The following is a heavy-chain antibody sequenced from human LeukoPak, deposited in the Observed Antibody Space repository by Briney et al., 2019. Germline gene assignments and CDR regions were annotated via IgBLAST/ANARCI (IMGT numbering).Heavy chain of an antibody. V-gene: IGHV4-39*07. CDR1: GGSISSALYH. CDR3: ARGPHILQQLVWPAPGAFDI. CDR2: INHSGST. J-gene: IGHJ3*02. D-gene: IGHD6-13*01. Sequence: SETLSLTCTVSGGSISSALYHWGWIRQPPGKGLEWIGAINHSGSTNYNPSLKSRVTISVDTSKNQFSLKLSSVTAADTAVYYCARGPHILQQLVWPAPGAFDIWGQGTMVTVSS.